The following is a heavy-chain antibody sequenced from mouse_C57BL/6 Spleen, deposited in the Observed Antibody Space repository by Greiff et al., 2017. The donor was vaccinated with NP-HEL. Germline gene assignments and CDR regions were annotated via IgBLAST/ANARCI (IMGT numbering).Heavy chain of an antibody. CDR2: INYDGSST. J-gene: IGHJ3*01. Sequence: EVQLVESEGGLVQPGSSMKLSCTASGFTFSDYYMAWVRQVPEKGLEWVANINYDGSSTYYLDSLKSRFIISRDNAKNILYLQMSSLKSEDTATYYCARGNDYDLAWFAYWGQGTLVTVSA. CDR1: GFTFSDYY. V-gene: IGHV5-16*01. D-gene: IGHD2-4*01. CDR3: ARGNDYDLAWFAY.